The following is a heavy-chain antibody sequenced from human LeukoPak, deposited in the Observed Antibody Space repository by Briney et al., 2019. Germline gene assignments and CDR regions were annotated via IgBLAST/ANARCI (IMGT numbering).Heavy chain of an antibody. Sequence: GGSLRLSCAASGFTFSTYAMTWVRQAPGKGLQWVSGIGGSGGNTYYADSVKGRFTISRDNSKNTLYLQMNSLRAEDTAVYYCAKDWYYVSRDDAFDIWGQGTMVTVSS. CDR1: GFTFSTYA. J-gene: IGHJ3*02. D-gene: IGHD3-22*01. CDR3: AKDWYYVSRDDAFDI. CDR2: IGGSGGNT. V-gene: IGHV3-23*01.